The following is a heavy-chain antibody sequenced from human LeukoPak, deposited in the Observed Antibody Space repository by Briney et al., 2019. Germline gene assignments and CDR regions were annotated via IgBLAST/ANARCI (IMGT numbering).Heavy chain of an antibody. CDR2: MSHDGENQ. CDR3: ATLVNYWSFDY. J-gene: IGHJ4*02. D-gene: IGHD1-1*01. V-gene: IGHV3-30*03. CDR1: GFRFSSYG. Sequence: GGSLRLSCAASGFRFSSYGMHWVRQVPGKGLEWVAVMSHDGENQYHADSVKGRFTISRDNAKNSLYLQMNSLRAEDTAVYYCATLVNYWSFDYWGQGTLVTVSS.